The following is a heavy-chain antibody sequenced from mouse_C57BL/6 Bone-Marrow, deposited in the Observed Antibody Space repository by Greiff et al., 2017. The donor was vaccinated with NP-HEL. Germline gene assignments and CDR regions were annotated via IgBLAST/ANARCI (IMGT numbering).Heavy chain of an antibody. J-gene: IGHJ3*01. CDR3: TFYDDEAY. V-gene: IGHV14-4*01. D-gene: IGHD2-3*01. CDR2: IDPENGDT. Sequence: VQLQQSGAELVRPGASVKLSCTASGFNIKDDYMHWVKQRPEQGLEWIGWIDPENGDTEYASKFQGKATITADTSSNTAYLQLLSLTSEDTAVYYCTFYDDEAYWGQGTLVTVSA. CDR1: GFNIKDDY.